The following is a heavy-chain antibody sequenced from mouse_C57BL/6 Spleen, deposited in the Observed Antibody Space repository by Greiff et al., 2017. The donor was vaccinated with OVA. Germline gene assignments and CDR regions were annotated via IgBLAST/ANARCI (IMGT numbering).Heavy chain of an antibody. J-gene: IGHJ2*01. CDR3: ARSTGRWFFDY. V-gene: IGHV1-26*01. CDR2: INPNNGGT. Sequence: EVQLQQSGPELVKPGASVKISCKASGYTFTDYYMNWVKQSHGKSLEWIGDINPNNGGTSYNQKFKGKATLTVDKSSSTAYMELRSLTAEDSAGYDCARSTGRWFFDYWRQDTTLTVSS. CDR1: GYTFTDYY. D-gene: IGHD2-2*01.